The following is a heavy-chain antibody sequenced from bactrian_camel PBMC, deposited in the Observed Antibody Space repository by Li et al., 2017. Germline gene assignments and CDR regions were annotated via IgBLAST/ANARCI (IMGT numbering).Heavy chain of an antibody. D-gene: IGHD2*01. CDR1: GVSYSIDC. Sequence: HVQLVESGGGTVQAGGSLRLSCAISGVSYSIDCMGWFRQAPGKEREEVAHIGSTGFTRYADSVKGRFTISKDNAKNTLYLQMNSLKPEDTAMYYRAADRRRTLCITWSPGGFGDWGQGTQVTVS. CDR3: AADRRRTLCITWSPGGFGD. V-gene: IGHV3S53*01. J-gene: IGHJ6*01. CDR2: IGSTGFT.